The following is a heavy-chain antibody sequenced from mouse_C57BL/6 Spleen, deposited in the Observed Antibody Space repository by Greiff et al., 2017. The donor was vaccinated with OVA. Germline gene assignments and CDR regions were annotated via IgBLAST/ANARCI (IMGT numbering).Heavy chain of an antibody. Sequence: QVQLQQPGAELVKPGASVKLSCKASGYTFTSYWMQWVKQRPGQGLEWIGEIDPSDSYTNYNQKFKGKATLTVDTSSSTAYMQLSSLTSEDSAVYYCAGVLTGTAFDYWGQGTTLTVSS. CDR2: IDPSDSYT. D-gene: IGHD4-1*01. J-gene: IGHJ2*01. V-gene: IGHV1-50*01. CDR1: GYTFTSYW. CDR3: AGVLTGTAFDY.